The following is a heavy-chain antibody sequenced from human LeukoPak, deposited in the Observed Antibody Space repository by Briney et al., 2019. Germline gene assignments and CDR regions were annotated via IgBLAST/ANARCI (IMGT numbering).Heavy chain of an antibody. CDR1: GGSISNYY. CDR3: ARAEQWLVRGNPNYFDY. CDR2: IYYSGST. V-gene: IGHV4-39*07. D-gene: IGHD6-19*01. Sequence: SETLSLTCTVSGGSISNYYWGWIRQPPGKGLEWIGSIYYSGSTYYNPSLKSRVTISVDTSKNQFSLKLSSVTAADTAVYYCARAEQWLVRGNPNYFDYWGQGTLVTVSS. J-gene: IGHJ4*02.